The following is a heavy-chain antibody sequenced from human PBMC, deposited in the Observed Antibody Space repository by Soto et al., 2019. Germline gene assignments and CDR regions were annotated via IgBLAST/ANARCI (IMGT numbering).Heavy chain of an antibody. CDR3: ASGVGGLGGSSGWPDYAFDV. CDR1: GGTFTKYA. Sequence: QVQLVQSGAAVRKPGSSVKVSCKASGGTFTKYAITWVRQAPRQGLEWMGGIVPLPGTTNYAQKFRGRVTISADESTSTAYWELSSLRSEDTAVDYCASGVGGLGGSSGWPDYAFDVWGQGTMVIVSS. CDR2: IVPLPGTT. V-gene: IGHV1-69*01. J-gene: IGHJ3*01. D-gene: IGHD6-19*01.